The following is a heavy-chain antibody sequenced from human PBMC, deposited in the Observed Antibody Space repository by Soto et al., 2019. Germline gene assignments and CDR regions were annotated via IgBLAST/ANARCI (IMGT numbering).Heavy chain of an antibody. CDR2: IYYSGST. V-gene: IGHV4-39*01. J-gene: IGHJ5*02. Sequence: SETLSLTCTVSGGSISSSSYYWGWIRQPPGKGLEWIGSIYYSGSTYYNPSLKSRVTISVDTSKNQFSLKLSSVTAADTAVYYCARQGCYGSGSYYKFRWFDPWGQGTLVTVSS. D-gene: IGHD3-10*01. CDR3: ARQGCYGSGSYYKFRWFDP. CDR1: GGSISSSSYY.